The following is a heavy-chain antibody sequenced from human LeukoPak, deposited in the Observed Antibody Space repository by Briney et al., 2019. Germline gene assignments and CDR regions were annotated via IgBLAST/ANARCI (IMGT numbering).Heavy chain of an antibody. D-gene: IGHD4/OR15-4a*01. V-gene: IGHV3-11*06. CDR1: GFTVSDYY. J-gene: IGHJ4*02. CDR3: ARDGYGALRFDC. Sequence: GGSLRLSCAASGFTVSDYYMSWIRQAPGKGLEWISYLSSSGSHTNFADSVEGRFTISRDNAKNSLYLEMNSLRVEDTAVYYCARDGYGALRFDCWGQGTLVTVSS. CDR2: LSSSGSHT.